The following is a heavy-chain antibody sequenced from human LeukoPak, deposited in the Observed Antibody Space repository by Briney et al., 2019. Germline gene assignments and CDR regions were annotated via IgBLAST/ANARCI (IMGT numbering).Heavy chain of an antibody. V-gene: IGHV3-9*01. J-gene: IGHJ4*02. Sequence: GGSLRLSCAASGFAFYNYAMHWVRQVPGKGLEWVSGISWNSGNIAYADSVKGRFTISRDNAKNSLYLQMNSLRAEDTALYYCAKDIAPFAVVKEFDYWGQGTLVTVSS. D-gene: IGHD4-23*01. CDR2: ISWNSGNI. CDR3: AKDIAPFAVVKEFDY. CDR1: GFAFYNYA.